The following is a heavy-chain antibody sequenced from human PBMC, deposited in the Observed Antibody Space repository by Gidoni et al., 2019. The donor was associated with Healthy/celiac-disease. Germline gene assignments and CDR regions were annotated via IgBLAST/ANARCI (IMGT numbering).Heavy chain of an antibody. CDR2: ISAYNGNT. Sequence: QVQLVQSGAEVKKPGASVKVSCKASGYTFTSYGICWVRQAPGQGLEWMGWISAYNGNTNYAQKLQGRVTMTTDTSTSTAYMELRSLRSDDTAVYFCARDRNNYYDFWSGYDYYYYYGMDVWGQGTTVTVSS. CDR1: GYTFTSYG. V-gene: IGHV1-18*04. J-gene: IGHJ6*02. D-gene: IGHD3-3*01. CDR3: ARDRNNYYDFWSGYDYYYYYGMDV.